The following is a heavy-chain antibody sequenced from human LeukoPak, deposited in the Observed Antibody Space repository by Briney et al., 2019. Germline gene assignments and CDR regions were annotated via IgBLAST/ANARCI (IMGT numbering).Heavy chain of an antibody. D-gene: IGHD5-12*01. J-gene: IGHJ4*02. Sequence: GGSLRFSCAASGFTFSSYGMHWVRQAPGKGLEWVAFIRYDGSNKYYADSVKGRFTISRDNSKNTLYLQMNSLRAEDTAVYYCAKEGGYSGYDPPPTYFDYWGQGTLVTVSS. CDR1: GFTFSSYG. CDR3: AKEGGYSGYDPPPTYFDY. CDR2: IRYDGSNK. V-gene: IGHV3-30*02.